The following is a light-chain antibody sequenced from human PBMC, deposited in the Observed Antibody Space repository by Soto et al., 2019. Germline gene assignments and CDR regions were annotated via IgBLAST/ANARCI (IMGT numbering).Light chain of an antibody. CDR1: QSVSSD. J-gene: IGKJ1*01. Sequence: EIVMTQSPATLSVSPGERATLSCRASQSVSSDLAWYHQKPGQAPRLLIYGASTRATGIPARFSGSGSGTEFTLSINSLQSEDFAAYYCQQYNSWPRTFGQGTKVDIK. CDR3: QQYNSWPRT. CDR2: GAS. V-gene: IGKV3-15*01.